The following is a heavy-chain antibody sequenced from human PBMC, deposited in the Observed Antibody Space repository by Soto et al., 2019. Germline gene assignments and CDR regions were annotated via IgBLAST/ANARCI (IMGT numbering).Heavy chain of an antibody. CDR3: ARSPATVTTDYYYYYMDV. CDR2: IYPGDSDT. D-gene: IGHD4-17*01. J-gene: IGHJ6*03. Sequence: PGESLKISCKGSGYSFTSYWIGWVRQMPGKGLEWMGIIYPGDSDTRYSPSFQGQVTISADKSISTAYLQWSSLKASDTAMYYCARSPATVTTDYYYYYMDVWGKGTTVTVSS. V-gene: IGHV5-51*01. CDR1: GYSFTSYW.